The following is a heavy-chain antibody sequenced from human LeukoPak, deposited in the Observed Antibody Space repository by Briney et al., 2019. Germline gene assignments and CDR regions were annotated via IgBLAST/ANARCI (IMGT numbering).Heavy chain of an antibody. D-gene: IGHD3-10*01. Sequence: GGSLRLSCAASGFTVRSNYMSWVRQAPGKGLEWVSVIYSGGSTYYADSVKGRFTISRDNSKNTLYLQMNSLRAEDTAVYYCARERTARGVITTLYYFDYWGQGTLVTVSS. V-gene: IGHV3-53*01. CDR2: IYSGGST. CDR3: ARERTARGVITTLYYFDY. CDR1: GFTVRSNY. J-gene: IGHJ4*02.